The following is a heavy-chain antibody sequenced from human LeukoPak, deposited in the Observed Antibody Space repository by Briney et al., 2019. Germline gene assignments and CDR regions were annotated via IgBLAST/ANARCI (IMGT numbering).Heavy chain of an antibody. CDR3: ARDPGYCSGGSCSPIYYFDY. V-gene: IGHV3-21*01. J-gene: IGHJ4*02. Sequence: GGSLRLSCAASGFTFSSYSMNWVRQAPGKGLEWVSSISSSSSYIYYADSVKGRFTISRDNAKNSLYLQMNSLRAEDTAVYYCARDPGYCSGGSCSPIYYFDYWGQGILVTVSS. CDR2: ISSSSSYI. CDR1: GFTFSSYS. D-gene: IGHD2-15*01.